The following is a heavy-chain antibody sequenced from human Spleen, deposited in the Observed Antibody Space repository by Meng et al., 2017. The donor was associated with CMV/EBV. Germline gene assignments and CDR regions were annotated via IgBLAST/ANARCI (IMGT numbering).Heavy chain of an antibody. V-gene: IGHV1-69*05. CDR3: ASVENYGSGSVGY. D-gene: IGHD3-10*01. J-gene: IGHJ4*02. CDR2: IIPIFGTA. Sequence: KASGGAVSSYAISWVRQAPGRGLGWMGGIIPIFGTARCAKKCQGRVTITTDESTSTAYMELSSLRSEDTAVYYCASVENYGSGSVGYWGQGTLVTVSS. CDR1: GGAVSSYA.